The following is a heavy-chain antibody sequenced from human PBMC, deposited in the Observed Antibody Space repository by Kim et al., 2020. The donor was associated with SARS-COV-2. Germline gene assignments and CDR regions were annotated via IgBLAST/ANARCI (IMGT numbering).Heavy chain of an antibody. CDR3: ARDNGYDMFNYYYYGMDV. D-gene: IGHD5-12*01. Sequence: SVKVSCKASGGTFSSYAISWVRQAPGQGLEWMGGIIPIFGTANYAQKFQGRVTITADESTSTAYMELSSLRSEDTAVYYCARDNGYDMFNYYYYGMDVWGQGTTVTVSS. CDR1: GGTFSSYA. V-gene: IGHV1-69*13. CDR2: IIPIFGTA. J-gene: IGHJ6*02.